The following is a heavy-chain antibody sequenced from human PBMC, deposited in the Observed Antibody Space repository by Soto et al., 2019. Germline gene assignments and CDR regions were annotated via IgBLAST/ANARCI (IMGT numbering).Heavy chain of an antibody. Sequence: EGSLRLSCEVSGFTFSSYGIHWVRQAPGKGLEWVTVISHDGSRKSYVDSVKGRFTISRDNSKKTVYLQMNSLRAEDTAVYYCSKGSSGSSDYWGQATLVPACS. CDR3: SKGSSGSSDY. CDR1: GFTFSSYG. D-gene: IGHD1-26*01. J-gene: IGHJ4*02. V-gene: IGHV3-30*18. CDR2: ISHDGSRK.